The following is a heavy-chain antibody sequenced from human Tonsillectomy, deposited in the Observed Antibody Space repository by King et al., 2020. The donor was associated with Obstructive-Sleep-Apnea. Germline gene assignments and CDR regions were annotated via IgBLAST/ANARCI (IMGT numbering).Heavy chain of an antibody. J-gene: IGHJ4*02. Sequence: VQLVESGGGVVQPGRSLRLSCAASGFTFSSYAMHWVRQAPGKGLEWVAVISYDGSNKYYADSVKGRFTISRDNSKNTLYLQMNSLRAEDTAVYYCARGTEPTYYDFWSGYYTSSFDFDYWGQGTLVTVSS. V-gene: IGHV3-30*04. D-gene: IGHD3-3*01. CDR1: GFTFSSYA. CDR3: ARGTEPTYYDFWSGYYTSSFDFDY. CDR2: ISYDGSNK.